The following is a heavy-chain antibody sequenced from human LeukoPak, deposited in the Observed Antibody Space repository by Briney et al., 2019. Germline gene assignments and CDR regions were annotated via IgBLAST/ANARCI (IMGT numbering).Heavy chain of an antibody. J-gene: IGHJ2*01. CDR1: GFTFSTDG. Sequence: GGSLRLSCAASGFTFSTDGMSWVRQAPGGGLERVSLISASGRTTYYADSVKGRFTISRDNSKNTLDLQMDSLRVEDTAIYYCAKPRGSGAPNWSFDLWGRGTLVTVSS. CDR3: AKPRGSGAPNWSFDL. CDR2: ISASGRTT. V-gene: IGHV3-23*01. D-gene: IGHD3-10*01.